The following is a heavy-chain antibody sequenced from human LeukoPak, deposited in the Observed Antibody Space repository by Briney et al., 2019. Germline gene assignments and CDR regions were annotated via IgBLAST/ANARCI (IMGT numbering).Heavy chain of an antibody. J-gene: IGHJ5*02. D-gene: IGHD3-22*01. Sequence: SETLSLTCTVSGGSISSSSYYWGWIRQPPGKGLEWIGSIYYSGSTYYNPSLKSRVTISIDTSKNHFSLKLSSVTAADTAVYYCARTYYYDSSGYQTWGQGTLVTVSS. CDR3: ARTYYYDSSGYQT. V-gene: IGHV4-39*02. CDR1: GGSISSSSYY. CDR2: IYYSGST.